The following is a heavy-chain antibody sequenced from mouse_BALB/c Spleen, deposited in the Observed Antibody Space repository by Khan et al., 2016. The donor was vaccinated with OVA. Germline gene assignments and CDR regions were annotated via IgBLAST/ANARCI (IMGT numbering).Heavy chain of an antibody. CDR2: INPRSDYT. V-gene: IGHV1-4*01. Sequence: VQLQQSGAELARPGASVKMSCKASGYTFPSNTMHWVKQRPGQGLEWIGYINPRSDYTIYNQKFKDKAKLTEDISSTTAYMQLRRLTSDDSAVYYCARRTTGYAIDYWGQGTSVTVSS. CDR1: GYTFPSNT. J-gene: IGHJ4*01. CDR3: ARRTTGYAIDY. D-gene: IGHD2-14*01.